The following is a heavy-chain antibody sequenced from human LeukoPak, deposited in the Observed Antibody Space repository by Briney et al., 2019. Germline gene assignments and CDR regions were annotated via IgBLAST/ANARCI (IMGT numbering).Heavy chain of an antibody. V-gene: IGHV3-53*01. CDR1: GFTVSSNY. Sequence: GGSLRLSCAASGFTVSSNYMSWVCQGPGKGLEWVSVIYSGGSTYYADSVKGRFTISRDNSKNTLYLQMNGLRAEDTAVYYCARASSYGDYVGFGGQGTLVTVSS. CDR2: IYSGGST. J-gene: IGHJ4*02. D-gene: IGHD4-17*01. CDR3: ARASSYGDYVGF.